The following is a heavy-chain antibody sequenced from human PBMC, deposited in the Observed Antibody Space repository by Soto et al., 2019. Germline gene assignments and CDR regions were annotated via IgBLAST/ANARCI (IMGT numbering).Heavy chain of an antibody. V-gene: IGHV5-10-1*01. J-gene: IGHJ6*02. D-gene: IGHD3-3*01. CDR1: VYSFTSYW. CDR2: IDPSDSYT. Sequence: GESLEISCKGSVYSFTSYWISWVRQMPGKGLEWMGRIDPSDSYTNYSPSFQGHVTISADKSISTAYLQWSSLKASDTAMYYCARQVSIFGVVITSGRGVWGQGTTVTFSS. CDR3: ARQVSIFGVVITSGRGV.